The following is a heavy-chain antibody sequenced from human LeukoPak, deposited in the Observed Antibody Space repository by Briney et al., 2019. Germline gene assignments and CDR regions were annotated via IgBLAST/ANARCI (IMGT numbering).Heavy chain of an antibody. CDR3: ARAPTPYCGGDCYLKGAFDI. D-gene: IGHD2-21*01. V-gene: IGHV4-31*03. Sequence: SETLSLTCTVSGGSISSGGYYWSWIRQHPGKGLEWIGNIYYSGSTYYNPSLKSRVTISVDTSKNQFSLKLSSVTAADTAVYYCARAPTPYCGGDCYLKGAFDIWGQGTMVTVSS. CDR1: GGSISSGGYY. J-gene: IGHJ3*02. CDR2: IYYSGST.